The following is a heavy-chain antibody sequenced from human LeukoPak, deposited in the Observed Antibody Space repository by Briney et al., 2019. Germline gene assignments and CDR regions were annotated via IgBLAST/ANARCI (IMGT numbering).Heavy chain of an antibody. V-gene: IGHV3-21*06. D-gene: IGHD2-2*01. J-gene: IGHJ4*01. CDR3: ARDTRGESDY. CDR2: I. CDR1: GFTFNSYS. Sequence: GGSLRLSCAASGFTFNSYSMNWVRQAPGKGLEWVSSIKGRFTISRDNAKNSLYLQMNSLRAEDTVMYYCARDTRGESDYWGHGTLVTVSS.